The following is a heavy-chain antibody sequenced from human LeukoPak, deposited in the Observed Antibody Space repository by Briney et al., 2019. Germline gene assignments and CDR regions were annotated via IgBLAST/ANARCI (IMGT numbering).Heavy chain of an antibody. Sequence: ASVKVSCKASGYTFTSYGISWVRQAPGQGLEWMGWISAYNGNTNYAQKLQGRVTMTTDTSTSIAYMELRSLRSDDTAVYYCARAPDNYDTINPNWFDPWGQGTLVTVSS. V-gene: IGHV1-18*01. D-gene: IGHD3-9*01. J-gene: IGHJ5*02. CDR1: GYTFTSYG. CDR2: ISAYNGNT. CDR3: ARAPDNYDTINPNWFDP.